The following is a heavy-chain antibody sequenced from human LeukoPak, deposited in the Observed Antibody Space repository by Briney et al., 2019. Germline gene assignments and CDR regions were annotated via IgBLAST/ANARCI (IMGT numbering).Heavy chain of an antibody. V-gene: IGHV3-74*03. CDR1: GITFSSHG. D-gene: IGHD5-24*01. Sequence: GGSLRLSCAASGITFSSHGMHWVRQAPGKGLVWVSRISSDGTTTTYADSVKGRFTISRDNAKNTLYLQMNSLRAEDTAVYYCARVGGYNSFFDYWGQGNLVTVSS. CDR3: ARVGGYNSFFDY. J-gene: IGHJ4*02. CDR2: ISSDGTTT.